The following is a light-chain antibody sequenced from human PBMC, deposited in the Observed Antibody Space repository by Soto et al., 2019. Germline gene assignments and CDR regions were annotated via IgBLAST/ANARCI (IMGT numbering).Light chain of an antibody. Sequence: EIVLTQSPGTLSLSPGERATLSCRASQSVRSNYLAWYQQKPGQAPRLLIHGASSRATGIPDRFSGSGSGTDFTLSISRLEPEDFAVFYCPQYATSPWTFGQGTNVEIK. V-gene: IGKV3-20*01. CDR3: PQYATSPWT. J-gene: IGKJ1*01. CDR1: QSVRSNY. CDR2: GAS.